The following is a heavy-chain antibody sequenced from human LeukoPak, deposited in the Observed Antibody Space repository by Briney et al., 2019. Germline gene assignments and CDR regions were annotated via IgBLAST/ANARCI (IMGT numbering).Heavy chain of an antibody. D-gene: IGHD5-12*01. Sequence: ASVKVSCKASGYTFTGYYIHWVRQAPGQGHEWMGWINPNTGDTNCAQKFQGRVPMTRDTSISTAYMELTSLTSDDTAVYYCARENGWLRDYAEYYYGMDVWGQGTTVTVSS. CDR2: INPNTGDT. CDR1: GYTFTGYY. CDR3: ARENGWLRDYAEYYYGMDV. V-gene: IGHV1-2*02. J-gene: IGHJ6*02.